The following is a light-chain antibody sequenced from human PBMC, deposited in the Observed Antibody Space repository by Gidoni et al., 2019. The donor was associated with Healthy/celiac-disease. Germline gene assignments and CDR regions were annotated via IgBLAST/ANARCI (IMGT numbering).Light chain of an antibody. CDR1: QSVSSY. CDR3: QQRSSSPLT. V-gene: IGKV3-11*01. CDR2: DAS. J-gene: IGKJ1*01. Sequence: PASLSSSAGDRATLSCRASQSVSSYLAWYQQKPGQAPRLLIYDASSRATGIPARFSGSGSGTDFTLTISSLEPEDFAVYYCQQRSSSPLTFGQXTKVEIK.